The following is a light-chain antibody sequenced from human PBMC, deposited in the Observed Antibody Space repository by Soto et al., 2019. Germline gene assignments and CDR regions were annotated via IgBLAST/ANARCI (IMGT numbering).Light chain of an antibody. CDR1: QGINKF. CDR3: QQLTNFRFT. J-gene: IGKJ2*01. CDR2: GAS. Sequence: IQLTQSPSSLSASVGDRVTITCRASQGINKFLAWYQQRPGQAPQLLVYGASTLQSGVPSRLSGSGSGTDFTLTISSLQPEDFATYYCQQLTNFRFTFGQGTKLDIK. V-gene: IGKV1-9*01.